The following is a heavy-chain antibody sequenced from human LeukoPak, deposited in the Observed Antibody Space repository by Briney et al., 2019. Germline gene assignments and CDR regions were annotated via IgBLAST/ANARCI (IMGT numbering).Heavy chain of an antibody. CDR2: IKQDGSEK. Sequence: PGGSLRLSCAASGFTFSSYWMSWVRQAPGKGLEWVANIKQDGSEKYYVDSVKGRFTISRDNVKNSLYLQMNSLRAEDTAVYYCASLTGDYYDSSGYNGFDYWGQGTLVTVSS. D-gene: IGHD3-22*01. V-gene: IGHV3-7*01. CDR1: GFTFSSYW. CDR3: ASLTGDYYDSSGYNGFDY. J-gene: IGHJ4*02.